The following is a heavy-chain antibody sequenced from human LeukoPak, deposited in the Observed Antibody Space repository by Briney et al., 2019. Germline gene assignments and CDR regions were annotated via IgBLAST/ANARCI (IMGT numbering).Heavy chain of an antibody. V-gene: IGHV3-23*01. CDR3: AKRTIPFGGVIGSFDY. CDR2: ISGSGGST. J-gene: IGHJ4*02. D-gene: IGHD3-16*02. Sequence: GGSLRLSCAASGFTFSSYAMSWVRQAPGKGLEWVSAISGSGGSTYYADSVKGRFTISRDNSKNTLYLQMNSLRAEDTAVYYCAKRTIPFGGVIGSFDYWGQGTLVTVSS. CDR1: GFTFSSYA.